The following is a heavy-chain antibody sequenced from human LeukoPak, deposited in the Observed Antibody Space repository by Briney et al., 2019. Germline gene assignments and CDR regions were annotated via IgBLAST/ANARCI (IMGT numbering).Heavy chain of an antibody. CDR1: GFTFSSYG. V-gene: IGHV3-48*04. Sequence: GGSLRLSCAASGFTFSSYGMHWVRQAPGKGLEWVSYISSSSSTIYYADSVKGRFTISRDNAKNSLYLQMNSLRAEDTAVYYCARAWGSGSYSYYYYGMDVWGQGTTVTVSS. CDR3: ARAWGSGSYSYYYYGMDV. D-gene: IGHD3-10*01. J-gene: IGHJ6*02. CDR2: ISSSSSTI.